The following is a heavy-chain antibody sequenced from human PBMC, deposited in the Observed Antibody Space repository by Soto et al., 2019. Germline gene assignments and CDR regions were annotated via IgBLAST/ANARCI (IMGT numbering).Heavy chain of an antibody. V-gene: IGHV1-18*01. CDR2: ISAYNGNT. CDR1: GYTFTSYG. D-gene: IGHD4-17*01. J-gene: IGHJ4*02. CDR3: ARTDRTTVTTSFDY. Sequence: ASVKVSCKASGYTFTSYGISWVRQAPGQGLEWMGWISAYNGNTNYAQKLQGRVTMTTDTSTSTAYMELRSLRSDDTAVYYCARTDRTTVTTSFDYWGQGTLVTVSS.